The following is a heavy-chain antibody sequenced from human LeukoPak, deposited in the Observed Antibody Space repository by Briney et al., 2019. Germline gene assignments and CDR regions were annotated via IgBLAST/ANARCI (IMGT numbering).Heavy chain of an antibody. V-gene: IGHV3-11*01. CDR2: ISSSGSTI. Sequence: GGSLRLSCAASGFTFSDYYVSWIRQAPGKGLEWVSYISSSGSTIYYADSVKGRFTISRDNSKNTLYLQMNSLRAEDTAVYYCAKDWGSGYYYYMDVWGKGTTVTISS. J-gene: IGHJ6*03. D-gene: IGHD3-16*01. CDR1: GFTFSDYY. CDR3: AKDWGSGYYYYMDV.